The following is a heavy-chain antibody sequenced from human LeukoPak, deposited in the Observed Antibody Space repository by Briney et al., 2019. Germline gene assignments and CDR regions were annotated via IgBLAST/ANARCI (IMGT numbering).Heavy chain of an antibody. CDR1: GFTFNAYR. J-gene: IGHJ6*04. D-gene: IGHD2-2*01. CDR3: ARDSKLYCSSTSCYMDV. V-gene: IGHV3-21*06. CDR2: ISSSSTYI. Sequence: PGGSLRLSCEASGFTFNAYRMNWVRQAPGKGLEWVSSISSSSTYIYYVDSVQGRFTISRDNAKNSLYLQINSLRAEDTAVYYCARDSKLYCSSTSCYMDVWGKGTTVTVSS.